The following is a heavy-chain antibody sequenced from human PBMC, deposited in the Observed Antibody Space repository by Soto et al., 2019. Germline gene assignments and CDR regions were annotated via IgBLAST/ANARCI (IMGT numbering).Heavy chain of an antibody. CDR1: GGSISSAGYY. D-gene: IGHD3-10*01. J-gene: IGHJ6*02. CDR2: IYYSGST. Sequence: SETLSLNCTVSGGSISSAGYYWSWIRQHPGKGLEWIGYIYYSGSTYYNPSLKSRVTISVDTSKNQFSLKLSSVTAADTAVYYCATLTMVRGALWCYYGMDVWGQGTTVTVS. CDR3: ATLTMVRGALWCYYGMDV. V-gene: IGHV4-31*03.